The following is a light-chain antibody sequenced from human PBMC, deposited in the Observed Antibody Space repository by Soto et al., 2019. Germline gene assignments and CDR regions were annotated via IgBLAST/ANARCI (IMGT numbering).Light chain of an antibody. V-gene: IGKV3-15*01. CDR2: RAS. CDR3: QQYNNWPIT. J-gene: IGKJ5*01. Sequence: EIVMTQSPATLSVSPGETATLYCKTSQSVDSLLAWYQQKPGQAPRLLIYRASTRTTGIPARFSGSGSGTEFTLTINSLQSEDFAVYYCQQYNNWPITFGQGTRLEIK. CDR1: QSVDSL.